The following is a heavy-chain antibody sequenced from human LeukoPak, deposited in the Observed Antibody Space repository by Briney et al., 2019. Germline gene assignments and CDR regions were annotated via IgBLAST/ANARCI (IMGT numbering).Heavy chain of an antibody. Sequence: PGGSLRLSCAASGFSFSSYSMNWVRQAPGKGLEWVSYISSSSSNIYYVDSVKGRFTISRENDKNSLYLQMNSLRAEDTAVYYCARLGYSYGHTYFDYWGQGTLVTVSS. CDR2: ISSSSSNI. CDR3: ARLGYSYGHTYFDY. CDR1: GFSFSSYS. J-gene: IGHJ4*02. V-gene: IGHV3-48*01. D-gene: IGHD5-18*01.